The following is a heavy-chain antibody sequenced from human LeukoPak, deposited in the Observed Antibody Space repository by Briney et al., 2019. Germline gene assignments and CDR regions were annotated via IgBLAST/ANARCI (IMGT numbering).Heavy chain of an antibody. CDR2: IRYDGSNK. CDR1: GFTFSSYG. V-gene: IGHV3-30*02. CDR3: AKEYCSGGSCLNY. J-gene: IGHJ4*02. Sequence: PGGSLRLSWAASGFTFSSYGMHWVRQAPGKGLEGVEFIRYDGSNKYYADPVKGRFTISRDNSKNTLYLQMNSLRAEDTAVYYCAKEYCSGGSCLNYWGQGALVTDSS. D-gene: IGHD2-15*01.